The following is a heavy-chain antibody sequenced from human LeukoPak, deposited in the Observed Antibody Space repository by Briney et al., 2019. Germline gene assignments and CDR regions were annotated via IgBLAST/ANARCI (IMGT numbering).Heavy chain of an antibody. V-gene: IGHV3-7*03. CDR2: IKEDGTET. CDR3: AKEGRSLQTY. CDR1: GFTFSSYW. J-gene: IGHJ4*02. D-gene: IGHD5-24*01. Sequence: GGSLRLSRAASGFTFSSYWMNWARQAPGRGLEWVASIKEDGTETYYVDSVKGRFTISRDNAKNSLYLQMNSLRVEDTAVYYCAKEGRSLQTYWGQGTLVTVSS.